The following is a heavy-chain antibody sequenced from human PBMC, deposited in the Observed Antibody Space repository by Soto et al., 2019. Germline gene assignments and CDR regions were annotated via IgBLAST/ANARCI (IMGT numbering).Heavy chain of an antibody. J-gene: IGHJ6*02. Sequence: VGSLRLSCTASGFTFNSYGFNWVRQAPGKGLEWVAVIWYDGNTKYYADSVKGRFTISRDNLRSTVYLQMNSLTAEDTAVYYCARPLVAPVAGPYYYGMDVWGQGTTVTVSS. CDR2: IWYDGNTK. D-gene: IGHD6-19*01. V-gene: IGHV3-33*01. CDR1: GFTFNSYG. CDR3: ARPLVAPVAGPYYYGMDV.